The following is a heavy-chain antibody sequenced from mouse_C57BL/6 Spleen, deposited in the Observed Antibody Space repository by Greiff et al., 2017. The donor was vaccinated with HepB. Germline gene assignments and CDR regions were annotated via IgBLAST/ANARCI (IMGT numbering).Heavy chain of an antibody. J-gene: IGHJ2*01. V-gene: IGHV1-18*01. CDR3: ARRGTFSYFDY. CDR2: INPNNGGT. Sequence: DVKLQESGPELVKPGASVKIPCKASGYTFTDYNMDWVKQSHGKSLEWIGDINPNNGGTIYNQKFKGKATFTVDKSSSKAYMELRSLTSEDTAVYYCARRGTFSYFDYWGQGTTLTVSS. CDR1: GYTFTDYN.